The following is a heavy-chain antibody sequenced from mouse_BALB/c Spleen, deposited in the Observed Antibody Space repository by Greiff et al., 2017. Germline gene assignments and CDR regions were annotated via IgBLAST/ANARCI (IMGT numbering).Heavy chain of an antibody. CDR3: ARDPHYDYDGYAMDY. CDR1: GFTFSSYA. J-gene: IGHJ4*01. Sequence: EVKLMESGGGLVKPGGSLKLSCAASGFTFSSYAMSWVRQSPEKRLEWVAEISSGGSYTYYPDTVTGRFTISRDNAKNTLYLEMSSLRSEDTAMYYCARDPHYDYDGYAMDYWGQGTSVTVSS. V-gene: IGHV5-9-4*01. CDR2: ISSGGSYT. D-gene: IGHD2-4*01.